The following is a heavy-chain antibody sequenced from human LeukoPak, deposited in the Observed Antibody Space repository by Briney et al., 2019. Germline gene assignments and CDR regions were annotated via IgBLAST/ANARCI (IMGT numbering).Heavy chain of an antibody. D-gene: IGHD2-21*02. CDR2: ISGYNGNT. CDR1: GYTFTSYG. CDR3: ATLSPGDADY. V-gene: IGHV1-18*01. Sequence: ASVKVSCKASGYTFTSYGISWVRQAPGQGLEWMGWISGYNGNTNTAQKFQGRVTMTTDTSTSAAYMELRSLKSDDTAVYYCATLSPGDADYWGQGTLVTVSS. J-gene: IGHJ4*02.